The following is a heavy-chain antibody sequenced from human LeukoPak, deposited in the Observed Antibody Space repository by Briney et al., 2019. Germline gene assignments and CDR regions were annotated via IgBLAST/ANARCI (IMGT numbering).Heavy chain of an antibody. D-gene: IGHD3-22*01. J-gene: IGHJ4*02. V-gene: IGHV4-59*12. CDR3: ARGLALLH. CDR1: GGCISSYY. CDR2: IYYSGST. Sequence: PSETLSLTCTVSGGCISSYYWSWIRQPPGKGLEWIGYIYYSGSTNYNPSLKSRVTISVDTSKNQFSLKLSSVTAADTAVYYCARGLALLHWGQGTLVTVSS.